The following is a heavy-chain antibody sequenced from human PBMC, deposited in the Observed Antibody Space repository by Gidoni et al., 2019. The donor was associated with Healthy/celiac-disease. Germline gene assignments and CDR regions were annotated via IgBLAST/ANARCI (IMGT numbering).Heavy chain of an antibody. CDR2: IYYSGST. V-gene: IGHV4-30-4*01. CDR1: GGSISSGDYY. Sequence: QVPLQESGPGLVKPSQTLSLTCTVSGGSISSGDYYWSWLRPPPGKGLEWIGYIYYSGSTYYNPSLKSRVTISVDTSKNQFSLKLSSVTAADTAVYYCARLDGGYDSSGFFDYWGQGTLVTVSS. CDR3: ARLDGGYDSSGFFDY. J-gene: IGHJ4*02. D-gene: IGHD3-22*01.